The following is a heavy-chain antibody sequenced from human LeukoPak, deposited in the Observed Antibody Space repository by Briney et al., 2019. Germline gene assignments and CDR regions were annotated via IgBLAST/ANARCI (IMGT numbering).Heavy chain of an antibody. CDR3: AKGGYSYGPNYFDY. CDR1: GFTFDDYA. Sequence: PGGSLRLSCAASGFTFDDYAMHWVRQAPGKGLEWVSGISWNSGSIGYADSVKGRFTISRDNAKNSLYLQMNSLRAEDTALYYCAKGGYSYGPNYFDYWGQGTLVTVSS. J-gene: IGHJ4*02. CDR2: ISWNSGSI. V-gene: IGHV3-9*01. D-gene: IGHD5-18*01.